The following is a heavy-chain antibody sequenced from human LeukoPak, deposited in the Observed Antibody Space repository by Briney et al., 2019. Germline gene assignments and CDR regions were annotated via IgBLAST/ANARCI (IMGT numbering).Heavy chain of an antibody. CDR1: GFSLSTSGVG. CDR2: IYWDDDK. CDR3: ARLYDSGGYYPYYFDY. J-gene: IGHJ4*02. V-gene: IGHV2-5*02. D-gene: IGHD3-22*01. Sequence: SGPTLVRPTQTLTLTCTFSGFSLSTSGVGVGWIRQPPGKALECLALIYWDDDKRFSPSLKSRLTITKDTSKNQVVLTMTNMDPVDTATYYCARLYDSGGYYPYYFDYWGQGTLVTVSS.